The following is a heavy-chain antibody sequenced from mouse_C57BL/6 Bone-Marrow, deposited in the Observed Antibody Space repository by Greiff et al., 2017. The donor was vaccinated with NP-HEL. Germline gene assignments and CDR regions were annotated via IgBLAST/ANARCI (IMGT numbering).Heavy chain of an antibody. J-gene: IGHJ2*01. CDR2: ISSGSSTI. D-gene: IGHD2-5*01. CDR3: ARPYYSNFFDY. V-gene: IGHV5-17*01. CDR1: GFTFSDYG. Sequence: EVKLVESGGGLVKPGGSLKLSCAASGFTFSDYGMHWVRQAPEKGLEWVVYISSGSSTIYYADTVKGRFTISRDNAKNTLFLQMTSLRSEDTAMYYCARPYYSNFFDYWGQGTTLTVSS.